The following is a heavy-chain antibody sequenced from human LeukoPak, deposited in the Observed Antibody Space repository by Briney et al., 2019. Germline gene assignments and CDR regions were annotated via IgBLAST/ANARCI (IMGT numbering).Heavy chain of an antibody. Sequence: GGSLRLSSEASQFTFSRFAMSWIRQAPGTGLEWVSTLSGSGTATYYADSVKGRFTTSRDNSKDTLYLQMDNLRADDTAVYYCAKHLGSHSFLCYYMDVWGTGTSVIVSS. CDR1: QFTFSRFA. J-gene: IGHJ6*03. D-gene: IGHD2-21*01. CDR2: LSGSGTAT. V-gene: IGHV3-23*01. CDR3: AKHLGSHSFLCYYMDV.